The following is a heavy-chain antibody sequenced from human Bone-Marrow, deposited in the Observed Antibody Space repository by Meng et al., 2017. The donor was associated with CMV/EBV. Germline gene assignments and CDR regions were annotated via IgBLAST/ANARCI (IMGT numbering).Heavy chain of an antibody. Sequence: GESLKISCVTSGFTFTSHWMHWYRQAPGKGLVWVSRVGHDGSDTSYADSVKGRFTISRDNTKNTLYLQMNSLRAEDTAVYYCAKVRQVQWDRMSDAFDIWGQGTMVTVSS. CDR1: GFTFTSHW. CDR2: VGHDGSDT. V-gene: IGHV3-74*01. J-gene: IGHJ3*02. D-gene: IGHD1-26*01. CDR3: AKVRQVQWDRMSDAFDI.